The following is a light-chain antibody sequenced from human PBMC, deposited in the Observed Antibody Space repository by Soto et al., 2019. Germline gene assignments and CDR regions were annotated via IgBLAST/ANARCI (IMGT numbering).Light chain of an antibody. V-gene: IGKV3-15*01. CDR1: QSVSLS. CDR3: QQYHIWPSWT. CDR2: GAS. Sequence: EIVLTQSPATLSVSLGDSATLSCRASQSVSLSLAWYQMRPGQPPRLLIYGASTRATDIPARFSGGGSGIDFTLTISSLQSEDFAVYVCQQYHIWPSWTFGRGTKVELK. J-gene: IGKJ1*01.